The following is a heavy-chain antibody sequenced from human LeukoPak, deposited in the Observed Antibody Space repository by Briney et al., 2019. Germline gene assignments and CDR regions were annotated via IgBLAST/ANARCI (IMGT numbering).Heavy chain of an antibody. Sequence: PSETLSLTCTVSGGSISSGSYYWSWIRQPAGKGLEWIGRIYTSGSTNYNPSLKSRVTISVDTSKNQFSLKLSSVTAADTAVYYCAGNPWYSSGWYGHDYWGQGTLVTVSS. V-gene: IGHV4-61*02. D-gene: IGHD6-19*01. J-gene: IGHJ4*02. CDR3: AGNPWYSSGWYGHDY. CDR1: GGSISSGSYY. CDR2: IYTSGST.